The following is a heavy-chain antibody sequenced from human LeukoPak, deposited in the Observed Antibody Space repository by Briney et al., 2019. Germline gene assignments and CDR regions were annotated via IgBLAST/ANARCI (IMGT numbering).Heavy chain of an antibody. CDR1: GGSISSGSYY. J-gene: IGHJ4*02. Sequence: SETLSLTCTVSGGSISSGSYYWSWIPQPAGKGLEWIVRIYTSGSTNYSPCLKGPVTISVDTSKNQFSLKLSSVTAADTPVYYCARALYACVWGSQLYFDYWGQGNLVTVSS. D-gene: IGHD3-16*01. CDR2: IYTSGST. CDR3: ARALYACVWGSQLYFDY. V-gene: IGHV4-61*02.